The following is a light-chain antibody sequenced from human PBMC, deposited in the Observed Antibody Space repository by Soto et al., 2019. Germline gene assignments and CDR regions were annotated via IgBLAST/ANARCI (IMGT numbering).Light chain of an antibody. Sequence: DIQMTQSPPSLSASVGDRVTIACRASQHIGHYLAWYQRRPGKAPRLLIHTASILQSGVSSRFSASGSGTDFTLTITSLQVEDVATYYCQKYDRVPWTFGQGTTV. CDR3: QKYDRVPWT. V-gene: IGKV1-27*01. CDR2: TAS. J-gene: IGKJ1*01. CDR1: QHIGHY.